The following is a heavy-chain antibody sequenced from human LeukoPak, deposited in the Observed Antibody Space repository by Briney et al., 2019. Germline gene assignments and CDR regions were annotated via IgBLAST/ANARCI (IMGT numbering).Heavy chain of an antibody. D-gene: IGHD2/OR15-2a*01. CDR2: IYSGGNT. J-gene: IGHJ4*02. Sequence: PGGSLRLSCAASGFTVSSNYMSWVRQAPGKGLEWVSIIYSGGNTYYADSVKGRFTISRDNSKNTLYLQMNSLRAEDTAVYYCANFFHSYFDYWGQGTLVTVSS. CDR3: ANFFHSYFDY. V-gene: IGHV3-66*01. CDR1: GFTVSSNY.